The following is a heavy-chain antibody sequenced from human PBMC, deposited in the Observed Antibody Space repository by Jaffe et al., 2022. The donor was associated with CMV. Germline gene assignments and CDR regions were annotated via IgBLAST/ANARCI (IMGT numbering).Heavy chain of an antibody. D-gene: IGHD3-16*02. CDR3: TTDFYDYVWGSYRYVGNGDDY. J-gene: IGHJ4*02. Sequence: EVQLVESGGGLVKPGGSLRLSCAASGFTFSNAWMSWVRQAPGKGLEWVGRIKSKTDGGTTDYAAPVKGRFTISRDDSKNTLYLQMNSLKTEDTAVYYCTTDFYDYVWGSYRYVGNGDDYWGQGTLVTVSS. CDR2: IKSKTDGGTT. V-gene: IGHV3-15*01. CDR1: GFTFSNAW.